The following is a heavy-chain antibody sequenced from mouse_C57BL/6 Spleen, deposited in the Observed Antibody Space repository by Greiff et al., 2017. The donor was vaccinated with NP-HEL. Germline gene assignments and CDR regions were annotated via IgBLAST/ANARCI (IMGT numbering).Heavy chain of an antibody. CDR2: IHPNSGST. CDR3: ARSPWYFDV. V-gene: IGHV1-64*01. J-gene: IGHJ1*03. Sequence: VQLQEPGAELVKLGASVKLSCKASGYTFTSYWMHWVKQRPGQGLEWIGMIHPNSGSTNYNEKFKSKATLTVDKSSSTAYMQLSSLTSEDSAVYYCARSPWYFDVWGTGTTVTVSS. CDR1: GYTFTSYW.